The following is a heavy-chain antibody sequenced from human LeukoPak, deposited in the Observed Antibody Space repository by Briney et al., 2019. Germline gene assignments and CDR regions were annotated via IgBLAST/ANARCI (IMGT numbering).Heavy chain of an antibody. CDR1: GYTFTGYY. Sequence: ASVKVSCKASGYTFTGYYMHWVRQAPGQGLEWMGWINPNSGGTNYAQKFQGRVTMTRDTSISTAYMELSRLGSDDTAVYYCARGPEVRFLEWLPTRSWFDPWGQGTLVTVSS. J-gene: IGHJ5*02. CDR2: INPNSGGT. D-gene: IGHD3-3*01. V-gene: IGHV1-2*02. CDR3: ARGPEVRFLEWLPTRSWFDP.